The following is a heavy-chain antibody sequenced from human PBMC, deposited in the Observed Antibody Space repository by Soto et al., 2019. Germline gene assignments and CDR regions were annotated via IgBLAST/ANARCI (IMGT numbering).Heavy chain of an antibody. V-gene: IGHV4-59*01. CDR1: NGSINNYY. CDR3: ARDLGVGDYYYYYGMDV. J-gene: IGHJ6*02. CDR2: TYYSGNT. D-gene: IGHD1-26*01. Sequence: SETLSLTCTVSNGSINNYYWSWVRQPPGKGLEWIGYTYYSGNTKYNPSLKSRVTISVDTSKNQFSLKLTSVTAADTAVYYCARDLGVGDYYYYYGMDVWGQGTTVTVSS.